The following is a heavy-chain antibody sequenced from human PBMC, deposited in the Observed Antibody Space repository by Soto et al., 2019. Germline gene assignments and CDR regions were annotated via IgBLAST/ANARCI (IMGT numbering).Heavy chain of an antibody. CDR2: ISGSGGST. D-gene: IGHD6-13*01. CDR1: GFTFSSYA. J-gene: IGHJ4*02. CDR3: AKDVSSSWYPNYFDY. Sequence: GGSLRLSCAASGFTFSSYAMSWVHQAPGKGLEWVSAISGSGGSTYYADSVKGRFTISRDNSKNTLYLQMNSLRAEDTAVYYCAKDVSSSWYPNYFDYWGQGTLVTVSS. V-gene: IGHV3-23*01.